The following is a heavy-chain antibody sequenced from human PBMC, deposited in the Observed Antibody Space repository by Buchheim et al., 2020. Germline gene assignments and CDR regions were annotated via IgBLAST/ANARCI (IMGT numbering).Heavy chain of an antibody. J-gene: IGHJ6*02. CDR1: GFTFSTYA. CDR3: AKRLGIEAGEGYDMDV. CDR2: ISSSGGST. D-gene: IGHD6-19*01. Sequence: EVQLVKSGGDLVQPGGSLRLSCAASGFTFSTYAMSWVRQAPGKGLEWVSTISSSGGSTFYADSVKGRFTISRDNSKNTLYLQIKSLRAEGTAVFYCAKRLGIEAGEGYDMDVWGQGTT. V-gene: IGHV3-23*04.